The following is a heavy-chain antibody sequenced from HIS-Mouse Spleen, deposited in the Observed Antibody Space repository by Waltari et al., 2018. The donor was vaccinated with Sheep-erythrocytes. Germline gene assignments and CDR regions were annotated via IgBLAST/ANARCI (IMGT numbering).Heavy chain of an antibody. D-gene: IGHD3-10*01. J-gene: IGHJ2*01. Sequence: QVQLQESGPGLVKPSQTLSLTCTVSGGSISSGGYYWSWIRQHPGKGLEWIGYLYYRGSTDYNPALKSRVTISVDTSKNQFSLKLSSVTAADTAVYYCARLITMVRGVTWYFDLWGRGTLVTVSS. CDR1: GGSISSGGYY. V-gene: IGHV4-31*03. CDR3: ARLITMVRGVTWYFDL. CDR2: LYYRGST.